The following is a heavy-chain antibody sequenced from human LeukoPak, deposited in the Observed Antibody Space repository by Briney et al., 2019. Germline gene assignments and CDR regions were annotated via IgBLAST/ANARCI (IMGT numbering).Heavy chain of an antibody. CDR3: AHTRDGYSYGY. Sequence: SGPTLVNPTQTLTLTCTFSGFSLSTSGVAVGWIRQPPGKALEWLALIHWDDDKRYSPSLKSRLTISKDTSKNQVVLTMTNMDPVDTATYYCAHTRDGYSYGYWGQGTLVTVSS. J-gene: IGHJ4*02. D-gene: IGHD5-24*01. V-gene: IGHV2-5*02. CDR1: GFSLSTSGVA. CDR2: IHWDDDK.